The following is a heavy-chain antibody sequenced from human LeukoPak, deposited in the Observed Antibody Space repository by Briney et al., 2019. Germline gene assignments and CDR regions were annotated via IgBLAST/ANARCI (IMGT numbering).Heavy chain of an antibody. CDR3: ARADSSSFPTDY. D-gene: IGHD6-6*01. CDR1: GGSISSSSYY. CDR2: IYYTGST. J-gene: IGHJ4*02. Sequence: SETLSLTCTVSGGSISSSSYYWSWIRQPPGKGLEWIGYIYYTGSTNYNPSLKSRVTISVDMSKNQLSLKLSSVTAADTAVYYCARADSSSFPTDYWGQGTLVTVSS. V-gene: IGHV4-61*01.